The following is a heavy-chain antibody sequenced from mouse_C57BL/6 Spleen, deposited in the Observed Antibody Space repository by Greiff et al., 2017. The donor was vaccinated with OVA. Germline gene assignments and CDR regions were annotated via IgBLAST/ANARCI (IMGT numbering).Heavy chain of an antibody. J-gene: IGHJ2*01. CDR3: ASMMGPLYFDY. CDR1: GYTFTSYW. CDR2: IHPNSGST. D-gene: IGHD2-3*01. V-gene: IGHV1-64*01. Sequence: QVQLQQSGAELVKPGASVKLSCKASGYTFTSYWMHWVKQRPGQGLEWIGMIHPNSGSTNYNEKFKSKATLTVDKSSSTAYMQLSSLTSEDSAVYYCASMMGPLYFDYWGQGTTLTVSS.